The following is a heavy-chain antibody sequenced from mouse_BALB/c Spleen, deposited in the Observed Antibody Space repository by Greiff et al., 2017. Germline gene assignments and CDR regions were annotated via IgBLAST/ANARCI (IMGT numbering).Heavy chain of an antibody. CDR3: AREDYYGDYAMDY. Sequence: EVQVVESGGGLVQPGGSLKLSCAASGFDFSSYWMSWVRQAPGKGLEWLGEINPDSSTINYTPSLKDKFIISRDNAKNTLYLQMSKVRSEDTALYYCAREDYYGDYAMDYWGQGTSVTVSS. CDR2: INPDSSTI. J-gene: IGHJ4*01. CDR1: GFDFSSYW. V-gene: IGHV4-1*02. D-gene: IGHD1-1*01.